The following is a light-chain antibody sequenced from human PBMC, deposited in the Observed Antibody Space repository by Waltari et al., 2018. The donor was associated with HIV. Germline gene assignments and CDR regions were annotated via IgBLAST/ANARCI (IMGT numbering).Light chain of an antibody. V-gene: IGLV3-19*01. J-gene: IGLJ2*01. CDR1: SLRFYY. CDR2: GRN. CDR3: NSRDRSGYLHVL. Sequence: SSELTQGPAVSVALGQTVRITCQGDSLRFYYASWYQQKPGQAPVLVIYGRNNRPSGIPARFSGSRSGNTASLTITGAQAEYEADYYCNSRDRSGYLHVLFGGGTKLTVL.